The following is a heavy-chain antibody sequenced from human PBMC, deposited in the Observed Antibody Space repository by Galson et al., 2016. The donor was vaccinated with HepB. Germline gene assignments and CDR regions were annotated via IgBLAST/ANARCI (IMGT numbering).Heavy chain of an antibody. CDR1: GFTFSSYG. CDR2: VSGSGAGT. V-gene: IGHV3-23*01. CDR3: AKAVWFGELSLNGMDV. D-gene: IGHD3-10*01. Sequence: SLRLSCAASGFTFSSYGMTWVRQAPGKGLEWVGSVSGSGAGTYYADSVKGRFTISRDNFKNTLYLQMNSLRADDTALYYCAKAVWFGELSLNGMDVWGQGTTVTVSS. J-gene: IGHJ6*02.